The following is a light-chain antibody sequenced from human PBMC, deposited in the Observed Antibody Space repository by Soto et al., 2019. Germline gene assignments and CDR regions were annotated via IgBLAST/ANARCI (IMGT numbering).Light chain of an antibody. CDR1: QSIRNY. V-gene: IGKV3-20*01. Sequence: EIVLTQSPATLSLSPGERATLSCRASQSIRNYLAWYQQKPGQAPRLLIYGASDRATGTPDRFSGSGSGADFTLTISRLEPEDSAVYYCQQFDDSVTFGQGTRLEIK. J-gene: IGKJ5*01. CDR3: QQFDDSVT. CDR2: GAS.